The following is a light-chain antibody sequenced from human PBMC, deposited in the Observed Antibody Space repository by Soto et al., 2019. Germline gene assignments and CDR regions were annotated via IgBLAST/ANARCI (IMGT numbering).Light chain of an antibody. CDR1: QDINNY. J-gene: IGKJ2*02. CDR3: QQFDSVPCT. V-gene: IGKV1-33*01. Sequence: DIQMTQSPSSLSASVGDRVTITCQASQDINNYLIWYQHKPGKAPKLLIYDASTLGTGVSSRCSGGGSGTHFTFTISSLQPEDIATYDCQQFDSVPCTFGQGTKLELK. CDR2: DAS.